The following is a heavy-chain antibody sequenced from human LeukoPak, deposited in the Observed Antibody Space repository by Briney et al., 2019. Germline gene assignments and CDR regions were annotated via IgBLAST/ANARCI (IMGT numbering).Heavy chain of an antibody. CDR2: INHSGST. Sequence: SETLSLTCAVYGGSFSGYYWSWIRQPPGKGLEWIGEINHSGSTNYNPSLKSRVTISVDTSKNQFSLKLSSVTAADTAVYYCARDQGTAMVPNWFDPWGQGTLVTVSS. CDR3: ARDQGTAMVPNWFDP. D-gene: IGHD5-18*01. CDR1: GGSFSGYY. V-gene: IGHV4-34*01. J-gene: IGHJ5*02.